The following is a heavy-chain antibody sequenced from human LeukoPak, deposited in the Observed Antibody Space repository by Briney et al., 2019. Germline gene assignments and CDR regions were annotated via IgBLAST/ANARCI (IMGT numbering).Heavy chain of an antibody. Sequence: PSETLSLTCAVYGGSFSGYYWSWIRQPPGKGLEWIGEINHSGSTNYNPSLKSRVTISVDTSKNQFSLKLSSVTAADTAVYYCARRALYYYNYYYYYYMDVWGKGTTVTISS. J-gene: IGHJ6*03. CDR2: INHSGST. CDR1: GGSFSGYY. D-gene: IGHD3-10*01. V-gene: IGHV4-34*01. CDR3: ARRALYYYNYYYYYYMDV.